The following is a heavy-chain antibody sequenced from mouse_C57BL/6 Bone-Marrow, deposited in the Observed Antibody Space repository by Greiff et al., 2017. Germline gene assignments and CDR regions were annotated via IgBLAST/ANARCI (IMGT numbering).Heavy chain of an antibody. CDR1: GYSITSGYY. J-gene: IGHJ3*01. Sequence: EVKLMESGPGLVKPSQSLSLTCSVTGYSITSGYYWNWIRQFPGNKLEWMGYISYDGSNNYKPSLKNRISITRDTSKNQFFLKLNSVTTEDTATYYCARGGLRGFAYWGQGTLVTVSA. V-gene: IGHV3-6*01. CDR2: ISYDGSN. CDR3: ARGGLRGFAY. D-gene: IGHD2-4*01.